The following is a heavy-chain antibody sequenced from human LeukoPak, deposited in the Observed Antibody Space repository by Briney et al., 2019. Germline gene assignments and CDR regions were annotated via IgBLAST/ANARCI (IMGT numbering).Heavy chain of an antibody. V-gene: IGHV3-23*01. CDR1: GFTFSSYA. J-gene: IGHJ6*02. D-gene: IGHD1-1*01. Sequence: PGGSLRLSCAASGFTFSSYAMSWVRQAPGKGLEWVSAISGSGGSTHYADSVKGRFTISRDNSKNTLYLQMNSLRAEDTAVYYCAKESSGTPLGYYYGMDVWGQGTTVTVSS. CDR3: AKESSGTPLGYYYGMDV. CDR2: ISGSGGST.